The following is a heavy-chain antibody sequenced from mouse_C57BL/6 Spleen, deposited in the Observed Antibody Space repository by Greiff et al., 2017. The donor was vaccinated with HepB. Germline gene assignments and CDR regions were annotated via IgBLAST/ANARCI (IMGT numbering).Heavy chain of an antibody. J-gene: IGHJ2*01. V-gene: IGHV1-69*01. CDR1: GYTFTSYW. D-gene: IGHD1-1*01. CDR2: IDPSDSYT. CDR3: ARAYYGSSYFDY. Sequence: QVQLKQPGAELVMPGASVKLSCKASGYTFTSYWMHWVKQRPGQGLEWIGEIDPSDSYTNYNQKFKGKSTLTVDKSSSTAYMQLSSLTSEDSAVYYCARAYYGSSYFDYWGQGTTLTVSS.